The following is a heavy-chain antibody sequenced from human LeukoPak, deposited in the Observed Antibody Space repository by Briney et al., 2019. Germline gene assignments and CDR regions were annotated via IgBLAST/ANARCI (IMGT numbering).Heavy chain of an antibody. CDR1: GYSFTSYW. Sequence: GESLKISCKGSGYSFTSYWIGWVRQMPGKGLEWMGITYPGDSETRYSPSFQGQVTISVDKSISTAYLQWSSLKASDTAMYYCARQRSYYVDYWGQGTLVTVSS. CDR2: TYPGDSET. V-gene: IGHV5-51*01. CDR3: ARQRSYYVDY. J-gene: IGHJ4*02. D-gene: IGHD3-10*01.